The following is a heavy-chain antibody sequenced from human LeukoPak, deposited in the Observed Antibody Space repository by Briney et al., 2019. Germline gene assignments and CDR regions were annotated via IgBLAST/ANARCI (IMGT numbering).Heavy chain of an antibody. Sequence: PGGSLRLSCAASGFTFSSYWMHWVRQAPGKGLVWVSRINSDGSSTSYADSVKGRFTISRDNAKNTPYLQMNSLRAEDTAVYYCARGSGWFYFDYWGQGTLVTVSS. CDR1: GFTFSSYW. CDR3: ARGSGWFYFDY. CDR2: INSDGSST. J-gene: IGHJ4*02. D-gene: IGHD6-19*01. V-gene: IGHV3-74*01.